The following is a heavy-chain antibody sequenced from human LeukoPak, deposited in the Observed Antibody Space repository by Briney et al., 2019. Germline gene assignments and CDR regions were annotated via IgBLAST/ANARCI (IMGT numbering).Heavy chain of an antibody. CDR2: ISGSGGST. D-gene: IGHD3-22*01. Sequence: GGSLRLSCVASGFTFSSYAMTWVRQAPGKGLEWVSVISGSGGSTHYADSVKGRFTISRDNSRNTLYLQVNSLRAEDTAVYYCAKDASYDTSGYYPDFDYWGQGTLVTVSS. CDR3: AKDASYDTSGYYPDFDY. CDR1: GFTFSSYA. V-gene: IGHV3-23*01. J-gene: IGHJ4*02.